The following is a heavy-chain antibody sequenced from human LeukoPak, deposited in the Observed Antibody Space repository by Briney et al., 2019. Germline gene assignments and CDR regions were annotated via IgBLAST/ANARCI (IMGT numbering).Heavy chain of an antibody. CDR1: GFTFSRYG. J-gene: IGHJ4*02. CDR2: ISSSSSYI. CDR3: ARDREWFGESHSPPAY. D-gene: IGHD3-10*01. Sequence: PGGSLRLSCAASGFTFSRYGMHWVRQAPGKGLEWVSSISSSSSYIYYADSVKGRFTISRDNAKNSLYLQMNSLRAEDTAVYYCARDREWFGESHSPPAYWGQGTLVTVSS. V-gene: IGHV3-21*01.